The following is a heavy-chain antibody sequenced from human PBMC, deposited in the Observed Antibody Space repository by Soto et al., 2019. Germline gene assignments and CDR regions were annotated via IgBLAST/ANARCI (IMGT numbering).Heavy chain of an antibody. CDR2: IKQDGSEK. D-gene: IGHD5-18*01. Sequence: PGGSLRLSCAASGFTFSSYWMSWVRQAPGKGLEWVANIKQDGSEKYYVDSVKGRFTISRDNAKNSLYLQMNSLRAEDTAVYYCARAPPLLIRLWLHRDLYSFLTRRYYDL. CDR1: GFTFSSYW. V-gene: IGHV3-7*05. J-gene: IGHJ2*01. CDR3: ARAPPLLIRLWLHRDLYSFLTRRYYDL.